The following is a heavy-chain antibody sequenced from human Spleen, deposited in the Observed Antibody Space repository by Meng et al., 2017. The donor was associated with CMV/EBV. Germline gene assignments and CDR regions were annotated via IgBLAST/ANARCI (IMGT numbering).Heavy chain of an antibody. CDR1: GFTFSSYA. J-gene: IGHJ4*02. D-gene: IGHD1-1*01. CDR2: ISYDGSNK. Sequence: GESLKISCAASGFTFSSYAMHWVRQAPGKGLEWVAVISYDGSNKYYADSVKGRFTISRDNSKNTLYLQMNSLRAEDTAVYYCATGTGRSDFDYWGQGVLVTVSS. V-gene: IGHV3-30*04. CDR3: ATGTGRSDFDY.